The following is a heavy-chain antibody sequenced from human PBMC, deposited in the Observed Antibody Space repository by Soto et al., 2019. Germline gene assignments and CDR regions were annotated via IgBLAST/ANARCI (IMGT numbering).Heavy chain of an antibody. Sequence: PSETLSLTCTVSGGSISSYYWSWIRQPPGKGLEWIGYIYYSGRTNYNPSLKSRVTISVDTSKNQFSLKLSSVTAADTAVYYCARGYCSSTICYIWDNWFDPWGQGTLVPSPQ. V-gene: IGHV4-59*01. J-gene: IGHJ5*02. D-gene: IGHD2-2*02. CDR2: IYYSGRT. CDR3: ARGYCSSTICYIWDNWFDP. CDR1: GGSISSYY.